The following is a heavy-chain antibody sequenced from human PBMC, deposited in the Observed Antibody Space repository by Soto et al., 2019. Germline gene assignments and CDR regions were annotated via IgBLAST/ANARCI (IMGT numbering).Heavy chain of an antibody. D-gene: IGHD2-15*01. CDR3: ASGYCSGGSCYSACDYYGMDV. CDR1: GGSISSGGYY. V-gene: IGHV4-31*03. CDR2: IYYSGST. J-gene: IGHJ6*02. Sequence: QVQLQESGPGLVKPSQTLSLTCTVSGGSISSGGYYWSWIRQHPGKGLEWIGYIYYSGSTYYNPSLKSRVTISVDTSKNQFSLKLSSVTAAGTAVYYCASGYCSGGSCYSACDYYGMDVWGQGPTVTVSS.